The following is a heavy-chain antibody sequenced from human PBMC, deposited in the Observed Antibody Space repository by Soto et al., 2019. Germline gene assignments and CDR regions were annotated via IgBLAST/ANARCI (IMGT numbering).Heavy chain of an antibody. V-gene: IGHV1-18*01. CDR3: ARASSIASAGTPCNRWYFDL. D-gene: IGHD6-13*01. J-gene: IGHJ2*01. CDR1: GYTFTSYG. Sequence: QVQLVQSGAEVKKPGASVKVSCKASGYTFTSYGISWVRQAPGQGLEWMGWLSAYNGNTNYAQKLQGRVTMTTDTSTSTADKELRSLRSDDTAVDYCARASSIASAGTPCNRWYFDLWGRGTLVTVSS. CDR2: LSAYNGNT.